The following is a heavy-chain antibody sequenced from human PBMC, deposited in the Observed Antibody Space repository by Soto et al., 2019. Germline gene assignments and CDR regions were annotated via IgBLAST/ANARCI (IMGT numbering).Heavy chain of an antibody. D-gene: IGHD1-26*01. V-gene: IGHV4-39*01. J-gene: IGHJ4*02. CDR1: GGSISSSSYY. CDR2: IYYSGST. Sequence: QLQLQESGPGLVKPSATLSLTCTVSGGSISSSSYYWGWIRQPPGKGLEWIGSIYYSGSTYYNPSLKSRVTISVDTSKNQFSLKLSSVTAADTAVYYCARRPGRELLSFSDYLGQGTLVTVSS. CDR3: ARRPGRELLSFSDY.